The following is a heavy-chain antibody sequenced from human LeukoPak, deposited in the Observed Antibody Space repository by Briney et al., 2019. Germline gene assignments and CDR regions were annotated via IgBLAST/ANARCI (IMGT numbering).Heavy chain of an antibody. J-gene: IGHJ4*02. V-gene: IGHV1-24*01. CDR1: GYTLTELS. Sequence: GASVKVSCKVSGYTLTELSMHWVRQAPGKGLEWMGGFDPEDGETIYAQKFQGRVTMTEDTSTDTAYMELSSLRSEDTAVYYCATAGRYDYGITGYFDYWGQGTLVTVSS. CDR2: FDPEDGET. CDR3: ATAGRYDYGITGYFDY. D-gene: IGHD4-17*01.